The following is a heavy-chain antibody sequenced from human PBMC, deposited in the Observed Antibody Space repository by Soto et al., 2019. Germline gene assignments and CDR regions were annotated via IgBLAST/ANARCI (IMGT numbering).Heavy chain of an antibody. V-gene: IGHV4-31*03. J-gene: IGHJ4*02. CDR1: GGSISSGGYS. CDR3: ARAFDTSGYYYRFDY. CDR2: ISYGGST. Sequence: PSVTLSLTCTVSGGSISSGGYSWSWIRQYPGKGLDWIGYISYGGSTYYNPSLKSRLTISVDTSKSQFSLKLTSVTAADTAVYYCARAFDTSGYYYRFDYWGQGALVTVSS. D-gene: IGHD3-22*01.